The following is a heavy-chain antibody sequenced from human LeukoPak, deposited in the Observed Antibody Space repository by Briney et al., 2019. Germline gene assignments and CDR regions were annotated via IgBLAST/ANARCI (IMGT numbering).Heavy chain of an antibody. D-gene: IGHD3-10*01. Sequence: PSETLSLTCTVSGGSISSYYWSWIRQPPGKGLEWIGYIYYSGSTNYNPSLKSRVTISVDTSKNQFSLKLSSVIAADTAVYYCARVAGGSGSYGGYYYYYMDVWGKGTTVTVSS. CDR3: ARVAGGSGSYGGYYYYYMDV. J-gene: IGHJ6*03. CDR2: IYYSGST. CDR1: GGSISSYY. V-gene: IGHV4-59*01.